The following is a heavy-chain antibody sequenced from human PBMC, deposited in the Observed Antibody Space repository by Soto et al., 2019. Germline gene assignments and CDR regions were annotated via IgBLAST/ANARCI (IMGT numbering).Heavy chain of an antibody. D-gene: IGHD5-12*01. Sequence: PSETLSLTCTVSGGSISSYYWSWIRQPPGKGLEWIGYIYYSGSTNYNPSLKSRVTISVDTSKNQFSLKLSSVTAADTAVYYCARAGYSGYHLRRYLDYWGQGTLVTVSS. CDR3: ARAGYSGYHLRRYLDY. J-gene: IGHJ4*02. CDR2: IYYSGST. V-gene: IGHV4-59*01. CDR1: GGSISSYY.